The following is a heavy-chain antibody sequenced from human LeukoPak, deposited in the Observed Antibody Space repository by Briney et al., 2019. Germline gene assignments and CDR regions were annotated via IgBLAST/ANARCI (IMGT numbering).Heavy chain of an antibody. CDR1: GGTFSSYA. V-gene: IGHV1-69*05. D-gene: IGHD3-16*02. CDR3: ARAFARYDYVWGSYRTSFDY. J-gene: IGHJ4*02. CDR2: IIPIFGTA. Sequence: SVKVSCKASGGTFSSYAISWVRQAPGQGLEWMGRIIPIFGTANYAQKFQGRVTITTDESTSTAYMELSSLRSEDTAVYYCARAFARYDYVWGSYRTSFDYWGQGTLVTVSS.